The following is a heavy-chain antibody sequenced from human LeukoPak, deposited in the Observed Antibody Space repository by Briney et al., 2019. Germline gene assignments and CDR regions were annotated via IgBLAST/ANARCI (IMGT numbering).Heavy chain of an antibody. V-gene: IGHV3-66*02. CDR1: GFTLNTND. CDR2: MYPGGSV. D-gene: IGHD4-23*01. CDR3: VRQGPGDNCR. Sequence: GGSLRLSCAASGFTLNTNDMTWVRQAPGKGLEWVSLMYPGGSVYYTDSVKGRFTGSRDMSKNMMFLQMNTLRPDDTALYYCVRQGPGDNCRWGQGTLVTVSS. J-gene: IGHJ4*01.